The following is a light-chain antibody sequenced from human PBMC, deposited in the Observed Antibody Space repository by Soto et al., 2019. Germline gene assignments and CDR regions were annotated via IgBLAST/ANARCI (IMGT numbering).Light chain of an antibody. CDR3: QQRSNWPPA. J-gene: IGKJ1*01. V-gene: IGKV3-11*01. CDR1: QSISSY. Sequence: EIVLTQSPATLSLSPGERATLSCRASQSISSYLAWYQQKPGQAPRLLIYGASNRATGIPARFSGSGSGTDFTLTISSLEPEYFAVYYCQQRSNWPPAFGQGTRVEIK. CDR2: GAS.